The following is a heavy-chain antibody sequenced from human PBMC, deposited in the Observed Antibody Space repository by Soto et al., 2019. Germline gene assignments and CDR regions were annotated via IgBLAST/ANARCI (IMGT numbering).Heavy chain of an antibody. V-gene: IGHV3-30-3*01. CDR1: GFTFRSYA. CDR2: ISSEGNNK. CDR3: AILAIVVLSDY. D-gene: IGHD2-2*01. J-gene: IGHJ4*02. Sequence: QVQLVESGGGVVQPGGSLRLSCAASGFTFRSYAMHWVRQAPGKGLEWVAVISSEGNNKYYAASVQGRFTISRDNSENTLYLQMNSLRPEDTAVYYCAILAIVVLSDYWGQGTLVTVSS.